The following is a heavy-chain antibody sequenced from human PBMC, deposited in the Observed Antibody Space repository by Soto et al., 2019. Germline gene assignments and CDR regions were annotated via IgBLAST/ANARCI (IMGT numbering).Heavy chain of an antibody. D-gene: IGHD2-8*01. CDR2: INPKSGGT. Sequence: ASVKVSCEASGYSFTDYHIHWVRQAPGQGLEWLGRINPKSGGTSTAQKFQGWVTMTTDTSISTASMELTGLTSDDTAIYYCARGDSTDCSNGVCSFFYNHDMDVWGQGTTVTVSS. V-gene: IGHV1-2*04. CDR1: GYSFTDYH. CDR3: ARGDSTDCSNGVCSFFYNHDMDV. J-gene: IGHJ6*02.